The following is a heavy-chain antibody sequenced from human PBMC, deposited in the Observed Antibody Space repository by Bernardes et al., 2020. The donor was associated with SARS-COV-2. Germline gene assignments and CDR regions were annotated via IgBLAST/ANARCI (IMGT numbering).Heavy chain of an antibody. D-gene: IGHD2-2*01. CDR1: GYTFNIYG. J-gene: IGHJ6*02. CDR3: VRGDIVVVPSVAGPHYYYYGMDV. V-gene: IGHV1-18*01. Sequence: ASVKVSCKASGYTFNIYGLSWVRQAPGQGLEWMGWINGNNGNNNYAQKFQGRITMTTDTSTSTAYMELRSLRSDDTAMYYCVRGDIVVVPSVAGPHYYYYGMDVWGQGTMVTVSS. CDR2: INGNNGNN.